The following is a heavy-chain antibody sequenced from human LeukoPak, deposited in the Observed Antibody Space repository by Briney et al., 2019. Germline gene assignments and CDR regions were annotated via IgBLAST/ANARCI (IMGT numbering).Heavy chain of an antibody. CDR1: GGSFSGYY. CDR2: INHSGST. D-gene: IGHD5-24*01. Sequence: PETLSLTCAVYGGSFSGYYWSWIRQPPGKGLEWIGEINHSGSTNYNPSLKSRVTISVDTSKNQFSLKLSSVTAADAAVYYCARVRMGTFDYWGQGTLVTVSS. V-gene: IGHV4-34*01. CDR3: ARVRMGTFDY. J-gene: IGHJ4*02.